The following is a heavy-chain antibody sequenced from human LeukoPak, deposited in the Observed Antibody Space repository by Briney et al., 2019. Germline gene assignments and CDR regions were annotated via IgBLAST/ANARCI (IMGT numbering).Heavy chain of an antibody. CDR3: ARGESYYDSSGYYFDS. J-gene: IGHJ4*02. D-gene: IGHD3-22*01. Sequence: SQTLSLTCTVSGGSIRSGDYYWSWIRQPPGKGLEWIGYIYYSGSTYYNPSFKSRFTISVDTSKNRFSLRLTSVTAADTAVYYCARGESYYDSSGYYFDSWGQGTLVTVSS. V-gene: IGHV4-30-4*08. CDR2: IYYSGST. CDR1: GGSIRSGDYY.